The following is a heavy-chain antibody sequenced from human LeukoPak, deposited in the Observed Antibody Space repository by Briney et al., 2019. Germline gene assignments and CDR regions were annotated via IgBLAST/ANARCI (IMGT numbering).Heavy chain of an antibody. CDR1: GFTFDDYA. Sequence: PGGSLRLSCAASGFTFDDYAMHWVRQAPGKGLEWVSGISWNSGSIGYADSVKGRFTISRDNAKNSLYLQMNSLRAEDTALYYCARGLGYSSSSVPYYFDYWGQGTLVTVSS. CDR3: ARGLGYSSSSVPYYFDY. D-gene: IGHD6-6*01. J-gene: IGHJ4*02. V-gene: IGHV3-9*01. CDR2: ISWNSGSI.